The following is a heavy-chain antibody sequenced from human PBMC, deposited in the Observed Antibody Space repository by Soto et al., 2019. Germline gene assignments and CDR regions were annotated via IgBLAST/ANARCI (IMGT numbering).Heavy chain of an antibody. V-gene: IGHV4-31*03. Sequence: SETLSLTCTVSGGSISSGGYYWSWVRQFPGKGLEWIGYIYYSGTTHYNPSLKSRISMSIDTSKNQFSPRLNSVTAADTAVYYCARDVTTKDFFDYWGQGSPVTVSS. D-gene: IGHD1-1*01. CDR2: IYYSGTT. CDR3: ARDVTTKDFFDY. CDR1: GGSISSGGYY. J-gene: IGHJ4*02.